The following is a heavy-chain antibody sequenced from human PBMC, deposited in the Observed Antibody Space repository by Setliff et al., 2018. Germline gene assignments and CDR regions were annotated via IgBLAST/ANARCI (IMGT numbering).Heavy chain of an antibody. J-gene: IGHJ6*03. Sequence: SETLSLTCTVSGGSISNSTFYWGWIRQPPGKGLEWIGSINYYGSIFDDGTTYSTYYNPALKRRATISIDTSKSQFSLKLSSMTAADAAVYYCARERLTQWLGYYYYMDVWGKGTTVTVSS. CDR3: ARERLTQWLGYYYYMDV. V-gene: IGHV4-39*07. D-gene: IGHD6-19*01. CDR2: INYYGSIFDDGTTYST. CDR1: GGSISNSTFY.